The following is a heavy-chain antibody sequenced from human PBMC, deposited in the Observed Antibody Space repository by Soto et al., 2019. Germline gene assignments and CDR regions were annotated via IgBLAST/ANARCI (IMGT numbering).Heavy chain of an antibody. CDR1: GFTFSSYG. V-gene: IGHV3-33*01. CDR2: IWYDGSNK. D-gene: IGHD4-17*01. J-gene: IGHJ4*02. Sequence: QVQLVESGGGVVQPGRSLRLSCAASGFTFSSYGMHWVRQAPGKGLEWVAVIWYDGSNKYYADSVKGRFTISSDNSKNTLYLQMNSLRAEDTAVYYCAREMTTVTTLDYWGPGTLVTVAS. CDR3: AREMTTVTTLDY.